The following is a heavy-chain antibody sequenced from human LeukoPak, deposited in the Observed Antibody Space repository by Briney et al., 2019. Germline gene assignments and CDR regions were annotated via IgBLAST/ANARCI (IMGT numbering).Heavy chain of an antibody. D-gene: IGHD3-9*01. CDR3: ARLGNYDTLTGSDY. CDR1: GGSISSSNW. Sequence: PSGTLSLTCAVSGGSISSSNWWSWVRQPPGKGLEWIGEIYHSGSTNYNPSLKSRVTISVDKSKNQFSLKLSSVTAADTAVYYCARLGNYDTLTGSDYWGQGTLVTVSS. J-gene: IGHJ4*02. V-gene: IGHV4-4*02. CDR2: IYHSGST.